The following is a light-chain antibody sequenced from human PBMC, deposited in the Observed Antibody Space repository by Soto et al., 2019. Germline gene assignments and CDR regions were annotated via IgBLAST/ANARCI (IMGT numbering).Light chain of an antibody. V-gene: IGKV1-39*01. CDR1: RDISRY. CDR2: AAS. J-gene: IGKJ3*01. Sequence: DIQMTQSPSSMSASVGDSVTITCRASRDISRYLNWYQHKPGKAPKLLIYAASTLQSGVPSRFSGNESGTDFTLTISSLQPEYFVTYYCQHSYTLPITFGPGTKV. CDR3: QHSYTLPIT.